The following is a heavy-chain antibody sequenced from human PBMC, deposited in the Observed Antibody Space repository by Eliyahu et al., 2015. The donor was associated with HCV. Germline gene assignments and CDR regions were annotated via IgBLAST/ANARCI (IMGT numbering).Heavy chain of an antibody. D-gene: IGHD6-19*01. CDR1: GGXISSGGYY. CDR3: AREAKSSGWLFDY. J-gene: IGHJ4*02. Sequence: QVQLQESGPGLVKPSQTLSLTCTVSGGXISSGGYYWSWIRQHPGKGLEWIGYIYYSGSTYYNPSLKSRVTISVDTSKNQFSLKLSSVTAADTAVYYCAREAKSSGWLFDYWGQGTLVTVSS. CDR2: IYYSGST. V-gene: IGHV4-31*03.